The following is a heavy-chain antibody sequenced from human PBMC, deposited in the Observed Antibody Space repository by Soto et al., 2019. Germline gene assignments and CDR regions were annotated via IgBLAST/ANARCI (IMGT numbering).Heavy chain of an antibody. CDR3: ARGVGCSGGSCYGYYYYGMDV. D-gene: IGHD2-15*01. CDR1: GGTFSSYA. CDR2: IIPIFGTA. V-gene: IGHV1-69*12. Sequence: QVQLVQSGAEVKKPGSSVKVSCKASGGTFSSYAISWVRQAPGQGLEWMGGIIPIFGTANYAQKFQGRVTITADESTSTAHMELSSLRSEDTAVYYCARGVGCSGGSCYGYYYYGMDVWGQGTTVTVSS. J-gene: IGHJ6*02.